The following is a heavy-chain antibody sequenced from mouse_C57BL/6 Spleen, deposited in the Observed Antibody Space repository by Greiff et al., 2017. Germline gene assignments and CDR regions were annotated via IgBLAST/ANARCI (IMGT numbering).Heavy chain of an antibody. CDR1: GYTFTDYY. V-gene: IGHV1-26*01. CDR3: ARGGYGRRWYFDV. D-gene: IGHD3-1*01. CDR2: INPNNGGT. Sequence: EVQLQQSGPELVKPGASVKISCKASGYTFTDYYMNWVKQSHGKSLEWIGDINPNNGGTSYNQKFKGKATLTVDKSSSTAYMELRSLTSEDSAVYYCARGGYGRRWYFDVWGTGPTVTVYS. J-gene: IGHJ1*03.